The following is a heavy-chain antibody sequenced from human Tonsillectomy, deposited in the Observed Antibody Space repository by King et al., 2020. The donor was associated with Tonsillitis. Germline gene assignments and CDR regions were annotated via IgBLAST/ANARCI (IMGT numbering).Heavy chain of an antibody. CDR2: IKQDGSEK. CDR3: ARDLFLRAYYYDSSGYYSETGDAFDI. J-gene: IGHJ3*02. D-gene: IGHD3-22*01. V-gene: IGHV3-7*03. CDR1: GFTFSSYW. Sequence: VQLVESGGGLVQPGGSLRLSCAASGFTFSSYWMSWVRQAPGKGLEWVANIKQDGSEKYYVDSVKGRFTISRDNAKNSLYLQMNSLRAEDTAVYYCARDLFLRAYYYDSSGYYSETGDAFDIWGQGTMVTVSS.